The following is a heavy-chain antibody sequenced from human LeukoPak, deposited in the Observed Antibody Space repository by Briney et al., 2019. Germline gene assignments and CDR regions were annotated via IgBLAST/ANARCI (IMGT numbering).Heavy chain of an antibody. CDR3: ARVDDYSDREGAFDN. V-gene: IGHV3-21*01. J-gene: IGHJ3*02. D-gene: IGHD4-17*01. CDR1: GFTFSSYS. CDR2: ISSSSSYI. Sequence: KPGGSLRLSCAASGFTFSSYSMNWVRQAPGKGLEWVSSISSSSSYIYYADSVKGRFTISRDNAKNSLYLQMNSLRAEDTAVYYCARVDDYSDREGAFDNWGQGTMVTVSS.